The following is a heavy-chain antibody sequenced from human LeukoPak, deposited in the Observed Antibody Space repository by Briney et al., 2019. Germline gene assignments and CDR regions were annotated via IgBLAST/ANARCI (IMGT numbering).Heavy chain of an antibody. J-gene: IGHJ4*02. CDR1: GGSISSSSYY. V-gene: IGHV4-39*07. CDR2: IYYSGST. Sequence: SETLSLTCTVSGGSISSSSYYWGWIRQPPGKGLEWIGSIYYSGSTYYNPSLKSRVTISVDTSKNQFSLKLKSVTAADTAVYYCARDTNDDKVPGCWGQGTLVTVSS. D-gene: IGHD3-22*01. CDR3: ARDTNDDKVPGC.